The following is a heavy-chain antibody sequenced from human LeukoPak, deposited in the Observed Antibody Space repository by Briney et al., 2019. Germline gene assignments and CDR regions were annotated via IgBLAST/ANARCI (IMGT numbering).Heavy chain of an antibody. CDR1: GYTFTAYY. CDR3: ARLTRTDGYYFDS. D-gene: IGHD5-24*01. J-gene: IGHJ4*02. Sequence: ASVNVSCKASGYTFTAYYMHWVRQAPGQGLEWMGQINPNTGVTNYAQKFQGRVTMTRDTSISTAYMDLSRLTSDDTAVYYCARLTRTDGYYFDSWGQGTLVTVSS. CDR2: INPNTGVT. V-gene: IGHV1-2*06.